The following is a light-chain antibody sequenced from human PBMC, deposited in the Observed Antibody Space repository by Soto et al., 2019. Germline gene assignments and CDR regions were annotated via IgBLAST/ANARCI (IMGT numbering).Light chain of an antibody. J-gene: IGKJ1*01. Sequence: DIQMTQSPSTLSASIGDRVTITCRARRSVKDNLAWYQPRPGKAPNFLISRVSNLESGVPSRFSGSGFGTEFTLTISNLQSDDFATYCCQHRESYPRTFGQGTKVEIK. V-gene: IGKV1-5*03. CDR2: RVS. CDR1: RSVKDN. CDR3: QHRESYPRT.